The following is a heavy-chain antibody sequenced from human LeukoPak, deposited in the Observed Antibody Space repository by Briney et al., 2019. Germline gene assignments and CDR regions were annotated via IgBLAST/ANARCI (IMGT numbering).Heavy chain of an antibody. J-gene: IGHJ4*02. CDR3: VRDRGTYRPIDY. V-gene: IGHV3-21*04. CDR2: ISYTGTYI. D-gene: IGHD1-26*01. Sequence: GSLRLSCAASAFSLNAYNMNWVRQAPGKGLEWVSSISYTGTYIYYADSVKGRFTISRDNAQNSLYLQMNSLRAEDTAIYYCVRDRGTYRPIDYWGQGTLVTVSP. CDR1: AFSLNAYN.